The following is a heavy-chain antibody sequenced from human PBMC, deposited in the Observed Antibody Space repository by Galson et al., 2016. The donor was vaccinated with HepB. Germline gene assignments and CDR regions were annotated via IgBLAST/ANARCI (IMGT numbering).Heavy chain of an antibody. D-gene: IGHD6-19*01. J-gene: IGHJ4*02. CDR3: ARELIPVAGSGFDY. CDR1: EYTFTGYY. Sequence: SVKVSCKASEYTFTGYYIHWVRQAPGRGLEWMGRINPHSGGTNYAQKFQGRVTMTRDTSISTAYMELSRLRSDDMAVYYCARELIPVAGSGFDYCGQGTLGTVSS. CDR2: INPHSGGT. V-gene: IGHV1-2*06.